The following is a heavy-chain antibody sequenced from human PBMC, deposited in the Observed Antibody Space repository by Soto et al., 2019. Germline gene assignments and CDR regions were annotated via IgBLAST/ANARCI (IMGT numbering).Heavy chain of an antibody. D-gene: IGHD2-2*01. Sequence: XSVKVTCKAAGNPFTNFGFAWVRQAPGQGLEWMGWISAYTDDPNYAQKFQGRVTMTIDTSTSTAYLDLRSLTSDDTAVYYCARVIPGAEAWFDPWGQGTPVTVSS. CDR1: GNPFTNFG. CDR2: ISAYTDDP. J-gene: IGHJ5*02. CDR3: ARVIPGAEAWFDP. V-gene: IGHV1-18*01.